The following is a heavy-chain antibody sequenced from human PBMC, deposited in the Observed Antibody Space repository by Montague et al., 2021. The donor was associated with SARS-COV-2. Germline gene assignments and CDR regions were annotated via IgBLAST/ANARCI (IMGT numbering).Heavy chain of an antibody. V-gene: IGHV4-39*07. CDR1: GASISSTSYY. Sequence: SETLSLTCTVSGASISSTSYYWGWVRQPPGKGLEWIGSIYHSGSAYYNPSLKSRVTISIDTSKNQFSLKLSSVTAADTAVYYCARVQYSGTYWSGDYWGQGTLVTVSS. J-gene: IGHJ4*02. CDR3: ARVQYSGTYWSGDY. D-gene: IGHD1-26*01. CDR2: IYHSGSA.